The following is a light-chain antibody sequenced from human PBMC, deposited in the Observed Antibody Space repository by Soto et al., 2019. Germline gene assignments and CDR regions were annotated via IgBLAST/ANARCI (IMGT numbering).Light chain of an antibody. V-gene: IGKV1-5*03. CDR2: KAS. J-gene: IGKJ4*01. CDR1: QYINRG. Sequence: DIQMTQTPSTLSASVGDRVTITCRASQYINRGLAWYQQRPGKAPNLLIHKASTLEVGVPSRFSGSASGTEFTLPISRLQPDDFAVYFCLQDSVFPLSFGGGTQGEIK. CDR3: LQDSVFPLS.